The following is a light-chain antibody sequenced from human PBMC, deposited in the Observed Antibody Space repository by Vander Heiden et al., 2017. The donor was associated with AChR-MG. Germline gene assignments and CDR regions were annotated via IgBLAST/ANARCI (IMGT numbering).Light chain of an antibody. J-gene: IGKJ3*01. V-gene: IGKV4-1*01. Sequence: DIVMTQSPDSLAVSLGERATINCKSSQSVLYSSNNKNYIAWYQQKPGQPPKLLIYWASNRESGVPDRFSGSGSGTDFTLTISSLQAEDVTVYYCQQYYSTLFTFGPGTKVDIK. CDR3: QQYYSTLFT. CDR2: WAS. CDR1: QSVLYSSNNKNY.